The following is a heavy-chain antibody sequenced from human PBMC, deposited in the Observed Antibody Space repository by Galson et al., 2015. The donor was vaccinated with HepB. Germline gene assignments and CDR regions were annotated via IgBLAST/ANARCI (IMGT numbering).Heavy chain of an antibody. CDR3: ARESERFLSPVGAWFDH. Sequence: SLRLSCATSGFIFRAYWISWVRQAPGKGLEWVANIKHDGTEENYVDSVKGRFTISRDNAKNSVYLQMNSLRVEDTAVYYCARESERFLSPVGAWFDHWGQGTLVTVSS. V-gene: IGHV3-7*01. CDR2: IKHDGTEE. CDR1: GFIFRAYW. D-gene: IGHD3-3*01. J-gene: IGHJ5*02.